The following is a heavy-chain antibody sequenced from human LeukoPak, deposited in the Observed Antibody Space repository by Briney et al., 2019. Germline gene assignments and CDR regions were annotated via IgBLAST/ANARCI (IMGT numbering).Heavy chain of an antibody. J-gene: IGHJ4*02. CDR3: ASDREYYYGSGSFDY. V-gene: IGHV3-7*04. CDR1: GFTFSSYW. Sequence: GGSLRLSCAASGFTFSSYWMSWVRQAPGKGLEWVANIKQDGSEKYYVDSVKGRSTISRDNAKNSLYPQMNSLRAEDTAVYYCASDREYYYGSGSFDYWGQGTLVTVSS. D-gene: IGHD3-10*01. CDR2: IKQDGSEK.